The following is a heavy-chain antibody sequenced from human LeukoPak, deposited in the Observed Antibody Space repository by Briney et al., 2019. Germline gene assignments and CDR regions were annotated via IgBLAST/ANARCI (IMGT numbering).Heavy chain of an antibody. CDR3: ARGRSSWYHWFDP. CDR2: INHSGST. D-gene: IGHD6-13*01. Sequence: PSETLSLTCAVYGGSFSGYYWSWIRQPPGKGLEWIGEINHSGSTNYNPSLKSRVTISVDTSKNQFSLKLSSVTAADTAVHYCARGRSSWYHWFDPWGQGTLVTVSS. J-gene: IGHJ5*02. CDR1: GGSFSGYY. V-gene: IGHV4-34*01.